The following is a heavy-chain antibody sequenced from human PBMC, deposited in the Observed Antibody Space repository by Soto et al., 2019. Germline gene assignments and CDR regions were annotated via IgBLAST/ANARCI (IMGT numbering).Heavy chain of an antibody. D-gene: IGHD3-22*01. CDR2: IGTAGDT. J-gene: IGHJ4*02. CDR3: ARAIGPTLFDY. V-gene: IGHV3-13*04. Sequence: EVQLVESGGGLIQPGGSLRLSCSASGFTFSSYDMHWVRQGPGKGLEWVSAIGTAGDTNYAGSVKGRFTISRENAKNSLYLQMNSLRAVDTAIYFCARAIGPTLFDYWGQGTLVTVSS. CDR1: GFTFSSYD.